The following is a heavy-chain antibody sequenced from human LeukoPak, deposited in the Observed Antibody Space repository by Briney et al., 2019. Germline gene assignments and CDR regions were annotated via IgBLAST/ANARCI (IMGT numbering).Heavy chain of an antibody. CDR3: ARWDSTSWYWFDP. CDR2: ISSSSSYI. V-gene: IGHV3-21*01. CDR1: GFTFSSYS. Sequence: GGSLRLSCAASGFTFSSYSMNWVRQAPGKGLEWVSSISSSSSYIYYADSVKGRFTISRDNAKNSLYLQMNSLRAEDTAVYHCARWDSTSWYWFDPWGQGTLVTVSS. D-gene: IGHD6-13*01. J-gene: IGHJ5*02.